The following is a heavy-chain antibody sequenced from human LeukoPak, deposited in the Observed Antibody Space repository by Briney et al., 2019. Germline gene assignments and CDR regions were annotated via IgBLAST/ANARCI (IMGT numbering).Heavy chain of an antibody. V-gene: IGHV3-7*01. CDR2: IKPDGSDS. Sequence: GGSLRLSCEVSGFTFKNYWMSWVRQAPGKGLEWVANIKPDGSDSYYADSVKGRFSLSRDNTKNSMYLQMNSLRAEDTAVYYCARDVRSGLNYFVFADYWGQGALVTVSS. CDR3: ARDVRSGLNYFVFADY. D-gene: IGHD3-10*02. J-gene: IGHJ4*02. CDR1: GFTFKNYW.